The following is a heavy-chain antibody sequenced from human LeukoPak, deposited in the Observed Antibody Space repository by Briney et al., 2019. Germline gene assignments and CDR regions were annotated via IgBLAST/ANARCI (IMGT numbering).Heavy chain of an antibody. J-gene: IGHJ4*02. CDR2: FSCSGST. CDR3: ARDGPGDVGFDY. D-gene: IGHD7-27*01. CDR1: RGSISNYY. Sequence: KASETLSLTCTVSRGSISNYYWGWIRQPPGKGLEWLGFFSCSGSTNYNPSLKSRVTISVDTSKNQFSLKLTSVTAADTAVYYCARDGPGDVGFDYWGQGTLVTVSS. V-gene: IGHV4-59*01.